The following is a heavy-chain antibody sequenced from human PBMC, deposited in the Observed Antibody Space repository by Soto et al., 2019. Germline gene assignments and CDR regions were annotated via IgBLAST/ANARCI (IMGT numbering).Heavy chain of an antibody. D-gene: IGHD1-26*01. Sequence: QVTLKESGPVLVKPTETLTLTCTVSGFSLSKARMGVSWIRQPPGKALEWLADIFWNDERSYNTSLKSRLTISRDTSKSQVVLTMTNVDPVDTGTYFCARALREGLPIYYFDSWGQGTLVTVSS. CDR2: IFWNDER. CDR1: GFSLSKARMG. J-gene: IGHJ4*02. V-gene: IGHV2-26*01. CDR3: ARALREGLPIYYFDS.